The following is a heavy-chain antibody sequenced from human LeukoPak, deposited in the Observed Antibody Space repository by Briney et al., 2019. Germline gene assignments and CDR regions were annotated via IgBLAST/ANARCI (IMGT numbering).Heavy chain of an antibody. CDR3: ARQKQDYFYYYMDV. Sequence: SESLSLTCTVSGYSLSSGYYWGWVRPPPGKGLEWIGSIYHSGSTYYNPSLKSRVTISVDTSKKQFSLKLSSVTAADTAVYYCARQKQDYFYYYMDVWGKGTTVTVSS. CDR2: IYHSGST. CDR1: GYSLSSGYY. V-gene: IGHV4-38-2*02. J-gene: IGHJ6*03.